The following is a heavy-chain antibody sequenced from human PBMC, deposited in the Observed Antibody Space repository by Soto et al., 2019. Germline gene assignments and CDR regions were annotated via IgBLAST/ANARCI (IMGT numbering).Heavy chain of an antibody. J-gene: IGHJ6*02. Sequence: QVQLVQSGAEVKKPGSSVRVSCKVSGGSFRNYGITWVRQSPGQGLEWMGGIMPVFGTAVYAQKFQGRVTISAAELTTTASLELRSLSSDDTAVYFCARARDYDLLTAREYALDVWGQGTTVTV. V-gene: IGHV1-69*01. CDR1: GGSFRNYG. CDR2: IMPVFGTA. D-gene: IGHD3-9*01. CDR3: ARARDYDLLTAREYALDV.